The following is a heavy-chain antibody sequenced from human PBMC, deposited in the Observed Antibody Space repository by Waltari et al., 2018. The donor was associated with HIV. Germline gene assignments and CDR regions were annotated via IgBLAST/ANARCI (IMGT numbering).Heavy chain of an antibody. J-gene: IGHJ5*02. Sequence: QITLKESGPTLVKPTQTLTLTCTFSGFSLTTSGVGVGWIRKPPGKALEWLALIYWNDDKRYSPSLKTRLTITKDTSKNQVVLTMTNMDPVDTATYYCAHRRLGRAEPGILYNWFDPWGQGTLVTVSS. CDR3: AHRRLGRAEPGILYNWFDP. CDR1: GFSLTTSGVG. CDR2: IYWNDDK. D-gene: IGHD6-19*01. V-gene: IGHV2-5*01.